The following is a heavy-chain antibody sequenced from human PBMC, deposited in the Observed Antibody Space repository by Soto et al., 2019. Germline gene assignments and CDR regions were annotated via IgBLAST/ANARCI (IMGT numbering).Heavy chain of an antibody. V-gene: IGHV4-59*02. CDR2: TYYTADT. Sequence: XTLSLACTVSGVPVRSYLWGWIRQPPGKGLDWIGSTYYTADTKYNPSLESRATISADTSKKQFSLRLSPVTAADEALYYCAGSKDRGGSFDYWGQGALGTVSS. CDR3: AGSKDRGGSFDY. CDR1: GVPVRSYL. D-gene: IGHD3-10*01. J-gene: IGHJ4*02.